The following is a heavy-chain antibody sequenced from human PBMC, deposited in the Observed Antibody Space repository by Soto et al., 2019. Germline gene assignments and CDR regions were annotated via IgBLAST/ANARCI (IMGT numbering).Heavy chain of an antibody. CDR3: ARDDLSRGVKYFDY. CDR2: ISTDRGDT. CDR1: GYSFTTHD. V-gene: IGHV1-18*01. Sequence: QVQLVQSGAEVKKPGASVKVSCKASGYSFTTHDITWLRQAPGKGLEWVGGISTDRGDTIYPQNLQGRVTMTTDSSTSTVYMELKSLRSDDTAVYYGARDDLSRGVKYFDYWGQGTLVTVSS. J-gene: IGHJ4*02. D-gene: IGHD2-21*02.